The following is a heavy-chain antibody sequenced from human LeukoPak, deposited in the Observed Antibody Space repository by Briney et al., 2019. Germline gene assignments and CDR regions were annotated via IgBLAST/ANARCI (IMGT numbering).Heavy chain of an antibody. CDR3: ARGTGLLGF. CDR2: IYNSGT. J-gene: IGHJ4*02. Sequence: SETLSLTCTVSGGSISGHYWSWVRQSPGKGLEWIGYIYNSGTNYNPPRNSRVTISLDASKNQVSLKLSSVTAADTAVYYCARGTGLLGFWGQGALVTVSS. CDR1: GGSISGHY. V-gene: IGHV4-59*11. D-gene: IGHD2-15*01.